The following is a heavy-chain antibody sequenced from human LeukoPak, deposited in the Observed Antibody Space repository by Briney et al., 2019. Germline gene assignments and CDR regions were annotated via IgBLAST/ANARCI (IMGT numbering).Heavy chain of an antibody. CDR2: IYHSGST. D-gene: IGHD4-17*01. V-gene: IGHV4-30-2*01. CDR3: ARGVTTVTPYYYYYYGMDV. CDR1: GGSISSGGYS. Sequence: SETLSLTCAVSGGSISSGGYSWSWIQQPPGKGLEWIGYIYHSGSTYYNPSLKSRVTISVDRSKNQFSLKLSSVTAADTAVYYCARGVTTVTPYYYYYYGMDVWGQGTTVTVSS. J-gene: IGHJ6*02.